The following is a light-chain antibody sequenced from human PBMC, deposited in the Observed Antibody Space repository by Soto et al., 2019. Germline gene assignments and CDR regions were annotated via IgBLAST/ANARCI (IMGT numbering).Light chain of an antibody. CDR3: CSYAGGTTFV. CDR2: EDS. J-gene: IGLJ1*01. Sequence: SVLTQPASVSGSPGQSITISCTGTSSAVGNYDLVSWYQHLPGKAPKLIIYEDSARPSGVSSRFSGSKSGNTASLRISGLRAEDEADYYCCSYAGGTTFVFGTGTKLTVL. V-gene: IGLV2-23*01. CDR1: SSAVGNYDL.